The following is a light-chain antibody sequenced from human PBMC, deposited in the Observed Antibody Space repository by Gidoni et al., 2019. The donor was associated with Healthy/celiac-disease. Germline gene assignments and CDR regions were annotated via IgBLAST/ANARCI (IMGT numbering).Light chain of an antibody. CDR2: AAA. CDR1: QSISSY. J-gene: IGKJ1*01. CDR3: QQSYSTPRT. Sequence: DIQMTQSPPSLSASVGDRVTITCRASQSISSYLNWYQQKPGKAPKRLIYAAASLQSGVPSRFSGSGSGTDFTLTISSLQPEDFATYYCQQSYSTPRTFGQGTKVEIK. V-gene: IGKV1-39*01.